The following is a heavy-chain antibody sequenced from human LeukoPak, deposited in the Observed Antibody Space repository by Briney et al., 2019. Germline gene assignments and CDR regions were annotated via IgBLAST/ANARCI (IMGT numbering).Heavy chain of an antibody. Sequence: PSETLSLTCAVYGGSFSGYYWSWIRQPPGKGLEWIGEINHSGSTNYNPSLKSRVTISVGTSKNQFSLKLSSVTAADTAVYYCARQGGGIVATIGYYYYYGMDVWGQGTTVTVSS. CDR3: ARQGGGIVATIGYYYYYGMDV. CDR1: GGSFSGYY. V-gene: IGHV4-34*01. J-gene: IGHJ6*02. D-gene: IGHD5-12*01. CDR2: INHSGST.